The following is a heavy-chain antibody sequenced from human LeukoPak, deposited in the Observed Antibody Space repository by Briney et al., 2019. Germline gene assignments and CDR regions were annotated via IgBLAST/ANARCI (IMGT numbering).Heavy chain of an antibody. D-gene: IGHD3-22*01. CDR1: GGTFSSYA. Sequence: ASVKVSCKASGGTFSSYAISWVRQAPGQGLEWMGWISAYNGNTNYAQKLQGRVTMTTDTSTSTAYMELRSLRSDDTAVYYCARDEGYYDSSGYYFFDYWGQGTLVTVSS. J-gene: IGHJ4*02. CDR2: ISAYNGNT. CDR3: ARDEGYYDSSGYYFFDY. V-gene: IGHV1-18*01.